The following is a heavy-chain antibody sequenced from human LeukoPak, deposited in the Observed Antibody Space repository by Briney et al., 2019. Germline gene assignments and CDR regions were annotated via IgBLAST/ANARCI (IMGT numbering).Heavy chain of an antibody. D-gene: IGHD6-19*01. CDR2: ISSSSSYI. Sequence: PGGSLRLSCAASGFTFSSYSMNWVRQAPGKGLEWVLSISSSSSYIYYADSVKGRFTISRDNAKNSLYLQMNSLRAEDTAVYYCAREGWRSREVDYWGQGTLVTVSS. CDR1: GFTFSSYS. V-gene: IGHV3-21*01. CDR3: AREGWRSREVDY. J-gene: IGHJ4*02.